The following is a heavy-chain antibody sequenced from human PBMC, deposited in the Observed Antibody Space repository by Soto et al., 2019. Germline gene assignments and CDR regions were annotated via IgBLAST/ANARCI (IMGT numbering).Heavy chain of an antibody. CDR3: ARASYYDFWSGYYWFDP. D-gene: IGHD3-3*01. Sequence: KVSCKASGYTFTSYDINWVRQATGQGLEWMGWMNPNSGNTGYAQKFQGRVTMTRNTSISTAYMELSSLRSEDTAVYYCARASYYDFWSGYYWFDPWGQGTLVTVSS. J-gene: IGHJ5*02. CDR1: GYTFTSYD. V-gene: IGHV1-8*01. CDR2: MNPNSGNT.